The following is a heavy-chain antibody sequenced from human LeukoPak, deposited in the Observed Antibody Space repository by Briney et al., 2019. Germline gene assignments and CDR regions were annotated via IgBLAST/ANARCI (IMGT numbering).Heavy chain of an antibody. Sequence: GGSLRLSCAASGFTFSSYAMSWVRQAPGKGLEWVSAISGSGGSTYYADSVKGRFTISRDNSKNTLYLQMNSLRAEDTAIYYCAKDRKATTVRPYYFDYWGQGTLVTVSS. J-gene: IGHJ4*02. V-gene: IGHV3-23*01. CDR1: GFTFSSYA. CDR3: AKDRKATTVRPYYFDY. CDR2: ISGSGGST. D-gene: IGHD4-11*01.